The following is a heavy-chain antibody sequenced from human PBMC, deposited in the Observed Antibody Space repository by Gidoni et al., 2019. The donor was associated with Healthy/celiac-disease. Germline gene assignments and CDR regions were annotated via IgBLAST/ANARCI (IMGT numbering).Heavy chain of an antibody. CDR1: GFTFSSYG. CDR2: IGYDGSNK. J-gene: IGHJ4*02. CDR3: ARDGPKFDY. Sequence: QVPLVESGGGVVQPGRSLRLSCAASGFTFSSYGRNWVRQAPGKGLEWVEVIGYDGSNKYDADYVKGRFTIARENSKNTLYLQMNSLRAEDTAVYYCARDGPKFDYWGQGTLVTVSS. V-gene: IGHV3-33*01.